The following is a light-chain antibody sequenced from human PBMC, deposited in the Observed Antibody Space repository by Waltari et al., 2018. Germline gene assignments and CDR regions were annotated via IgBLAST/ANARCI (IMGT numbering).Light chain of an antibody. J-gene: IGKJ2*02. Sequence: DIVMTQSPLSLPVTPGEPASISCRSSQSHLHSNGYNYLDWCVQKPGQSPQLLISLGSNRTTGVPDRFSGSGSGTDFTLKISRVEAEDVGVYYCMQALQTPRTFGQGTKLEIK. CDR1: QSHLHSNGYNY. CDR2: LGS. CDR3: MQALQTPRT. V-gene: IGKV2-28*01.